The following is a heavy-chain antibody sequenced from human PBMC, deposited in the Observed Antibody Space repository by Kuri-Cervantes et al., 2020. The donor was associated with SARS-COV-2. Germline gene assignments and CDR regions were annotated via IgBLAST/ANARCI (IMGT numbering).Heavy chain of an antibody. CDR2: ISYDGSNK. V-gene: IGHV3-30*19. Sequence: GESLKISCAASGFTFSSYGMHWVRQAPGKGLEWVAVISYDGSNKYYADSVKGRFTISRDNSKNTLYLQMNSLRAEGTAVYYCASEYNDFWSGYSNAFDIWGQGTMVTVSS. D-gene: IGHD3-3*01. CDR3: ASEYNDFWSGYSNAFDI. J-gene: IGHJ3*02. CDR1: GFTFSSYG.